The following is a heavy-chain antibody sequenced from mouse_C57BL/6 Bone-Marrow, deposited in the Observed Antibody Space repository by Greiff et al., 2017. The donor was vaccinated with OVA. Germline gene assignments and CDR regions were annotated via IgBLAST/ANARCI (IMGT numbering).Heavy chain of an antibody. CDR1: GFTFSSYG. V-gene: IGHV5-6*01. CDR2: ISSGGSYT. Sequence: DVQLQESGGDLVKPGGSLKLSCAASGFTFSSYGMSWVRQTPDKRLEWVATISSGGSYTYYPDSVKGRFTISRDNAKTTLYLQMSSLKSEATDMYYCASSNYGSSLDYWGRGTTLTVSS. J-gene: IGHJ2*01. D-gene: IGHD1-1*01. CDR3: ASSNYGSSLDY.